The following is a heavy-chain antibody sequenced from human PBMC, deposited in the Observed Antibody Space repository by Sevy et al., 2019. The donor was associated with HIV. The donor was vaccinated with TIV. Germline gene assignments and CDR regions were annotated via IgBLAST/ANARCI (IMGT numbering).Heavy chain of an antibody. Sequence: GGSLRLSCAASGFTFSVYSMNWVRQAPGKGLEWVSYISSSSGRIFYADSVKGRFTISRDNAENALYLQMNSLRDEDTAVYYCAREGPNKWDPYHYGMDVWGQGTTVTVS. CDR2: ISSSSGRI. D-gene: IGHD1-26*01. CDR3: AREGPNKWDPYHYGMDV. J-gene: IGHJ6*02. V-gene: IGHV3-48*02. CDR1: GFTFSVYS.